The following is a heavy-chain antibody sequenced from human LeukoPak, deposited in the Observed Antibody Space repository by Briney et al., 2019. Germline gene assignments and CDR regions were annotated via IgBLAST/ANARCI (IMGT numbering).Heavy chain of an antibody. V-gene: IGHV4-34*01. D-gene: IGHD1-1*01. CDR2: INHSGST. CDR1: GGSVSDYY. Sequence: PSETLSLTCTISGGSVSDYYWSWIRQPPGKGLEWIGEINHSGSTNYNPSLKSRVTISVDTSKNQFSLKLSSVTAADTAVYYCARDVGWNKQIDYWGQGTLVTVSS. J-gene: IGHJ4*02. CDR3: ARDVGWNKQIDY.